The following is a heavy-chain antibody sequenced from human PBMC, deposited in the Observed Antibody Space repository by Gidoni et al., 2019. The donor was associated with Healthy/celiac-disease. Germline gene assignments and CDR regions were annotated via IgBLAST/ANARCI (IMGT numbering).Heavy chain of an antibody. V-gene: IGHV3-74*01. D-gene: IGHD3-10*01. J-gene: IGHJ3*02. Sequence: EVQLVESGGGLVQPGGSLSLSCAASGFTFSSYWMHWVRQAPGKGLVWVSRINSDGSSTSYADSVKGRFTISRDNAKNTLYLQMNSLRAEDTAVYYCARVSTGIGRAFDIWGQGTMVTVSS. CDR2: INSDGSST. CDR3: ARVSTGIGRAFDI. CDR1: GFTFSSYW.